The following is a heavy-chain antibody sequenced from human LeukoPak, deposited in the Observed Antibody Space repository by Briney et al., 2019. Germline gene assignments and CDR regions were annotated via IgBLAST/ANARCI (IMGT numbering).Heavy chain of an antibody. D-gene: IGHD5-18*01. CDR3: ARTTEGGYTYDYFYYYYMDV. J-gene: IGHJ6*03. V-gene: IGHV4-59*01. CDR1: GGSISSYY. Sequence: SSETLSLTCTVSGGSISSYYWSWVRQPPGKGLEWIGYIYYSGSTNYNPSLKSRVTISVDTSKNQFSLKLSSVTAADTAVYYCARTTEGGYTYDYFYYYYMDVWGKGTTVTISS. CDR2: IYYSGST.